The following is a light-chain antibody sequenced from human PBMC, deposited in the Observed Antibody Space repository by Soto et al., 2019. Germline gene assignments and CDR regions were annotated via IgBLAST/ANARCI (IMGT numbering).Light chain of an antibody. J-gene: IGKJ3*01. V-gene: IGKV1-39*01. CDR3: QQGHSMPFT. CDR2: AAS. Sequence: IQMTQSPSSLSASVGDRVTITCRASQSITNSLNWYQHKPGKAPTLVVYAASSLQSGVPSRFSGSGSGTDFTLTISSLQPEDFATYFCQQGHSMPFTFGPGTKVDIK. CDR1: QSITNS.